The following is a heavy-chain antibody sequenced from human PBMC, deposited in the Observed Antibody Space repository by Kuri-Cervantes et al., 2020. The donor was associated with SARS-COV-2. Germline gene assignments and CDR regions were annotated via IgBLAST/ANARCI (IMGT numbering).Heavy chain of an antibody. CDR2: INHSGST. V-gene: IGHV4-34*01. CDR3: ARSGIISSSSWRTFDY. CDR1: GGSFSGYY. J-gene: IGHJ4*02. Sequence: SETLSLTCAVYGGSFSGYYWSWIRQPPGKGLEWIGEINHSGSTDYNPSLKSRVTVSVDTSKNQFSLKLSTVTAAGTAVYYCARSGIISSSSWRTFDYWGQGTLVTVSS. D-gene: IGHD6-13*01.